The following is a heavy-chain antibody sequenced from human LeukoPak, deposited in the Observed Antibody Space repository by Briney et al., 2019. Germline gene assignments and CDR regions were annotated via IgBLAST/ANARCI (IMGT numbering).Heavy chain of an antibody. D-gene: IGHD2-15*01. CDR2: IIPIFGTA. CDR3: ARGTPGYCSGGSCYSYMDV. Sequence: GSSVKVSCKASGGTFSSYAISWVRQAPGQGLEWMGRIIPIFGTANYAQKFQGRVTITADESTSTAYMELSSLRSEDTAVYYCARGTPGYCSGGSCYSYMDVWGKGTTVTVSS. J-gene: IGHJ6*03. CDR1: GGTFSSYA. V-gene: IGHV1-69*15.